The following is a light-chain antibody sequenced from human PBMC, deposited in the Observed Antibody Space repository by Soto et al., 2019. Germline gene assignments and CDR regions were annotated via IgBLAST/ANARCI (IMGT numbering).Light chain of an antibody. CDR3: GSWDSSLSAYV. J-gene: IGLJ1*01. Sequence: QSVLTQPPSLSAAPGQKVTISCSGSSSSIGGNSVSWYQQLPGTAPKLLIYDDNKRPSGIPDRFSGSKSGTSATLGITGFQTGDEADYYCGSWDSSLSAYVFGTGTKVTVL. CDR1: SSSIGGNS. V-gene: IGLV1-51*01. CDR2: DDN.